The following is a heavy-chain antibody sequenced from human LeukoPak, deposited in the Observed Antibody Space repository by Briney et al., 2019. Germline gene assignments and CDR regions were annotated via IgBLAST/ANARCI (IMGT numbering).Heavy chain of an antibody. V-gene: IGHV4-39*01. J-gene: IGHJ6*02. CDR3: ARHVQDLGIKV. CDR2: IYRRGST. CDR1: GASISSSDSY. Sequence: SETLSLTCTVSGASISSSDSYWSWIRQPPGKGVEWIGSIYRRGSTSYNPSLKSRVTVSQDMSKNHFSLGLSSVTAADTAVYYCARHVQDLGIKVWGQGTTVTVSS.